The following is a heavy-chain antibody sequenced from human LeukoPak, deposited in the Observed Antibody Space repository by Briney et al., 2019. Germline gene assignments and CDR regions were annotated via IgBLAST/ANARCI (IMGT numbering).Heavy chain of an antibody. D-gene: IGHD3-10*01. CDR1: SGSISSYY. CDR2: TYYTGST. CDR3: ARRGGGSGSYHYYYGMDV. V-gene: IGHV4-59*08. Sequence: SETLSLTCTVSSGSISSYYWRWIRQPPRKRPEWIGYTYYTGSTNYNPSLKSRVTISVDTSNNQSSLKLSSVTAAKTAVYYCARRGGGSGSYHYYYGMDVWGQGTTVTVSS. J-gene: IGHJ6*02.